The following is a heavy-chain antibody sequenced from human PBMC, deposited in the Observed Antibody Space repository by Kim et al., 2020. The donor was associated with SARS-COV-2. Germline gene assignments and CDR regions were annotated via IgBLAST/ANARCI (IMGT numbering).Heavy chain of an antibody. D-gene: IGHD3-22*01. V-gene: IGHV4-31*02. Sequence: PPLTSRVTISVDTSKNQFSLRLSAVTAADTAVYYCARTRLYYYDSSGYWGAIDYWGQGTLVTVSS. CDR3: ARTRLYYYDSSGYWGAIDY. J-gene: IGHJ4*02.